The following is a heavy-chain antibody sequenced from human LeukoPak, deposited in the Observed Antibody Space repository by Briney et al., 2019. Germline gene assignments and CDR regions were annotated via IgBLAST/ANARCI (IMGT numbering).Heavy chain of an antibody. J-gene: IGHJ3*02. CDR2: IKSKTDGGTT. V-gene: IGHV3-15*01. CDR3: AKDLGGTSGVGVFDI. CDR1: GFTFSNAW. Sequence: GGSLRLSCAASGFTFSNAWMSWVRQAPGKGLEWVGRIKSKTDGGTTDYAAPVKGRFTISRDDSKNTLYLQMNSLKTEDTAVYYCAKDLGGTSGVGVFDIWGQGTMVTVSS. D-gene: IGHD2-8*01.